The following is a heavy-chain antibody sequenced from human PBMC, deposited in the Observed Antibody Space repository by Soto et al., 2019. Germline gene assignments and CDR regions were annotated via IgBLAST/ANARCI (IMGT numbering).Heavy chain of an antibody. CDR2: MNPNSGNT. J-gene: IGHJ6*03. D-gene: IGHD2-2*01. CDR1: GYTFTSYD. V-gene: IGHV1-8*01. Sequence: ASVKVSCKASGYTFTSYDINWVRQATGQGLEWMGWMNPNSGNTGYAQKFQGRVTMTRNTSISTAYMELSSLRSEDTAVYYCATGGRETAAIFGDYYYYYMDVWGKGTTVTVSS. CDR3: ATGGRETAAIFGDYYYYYMDV.